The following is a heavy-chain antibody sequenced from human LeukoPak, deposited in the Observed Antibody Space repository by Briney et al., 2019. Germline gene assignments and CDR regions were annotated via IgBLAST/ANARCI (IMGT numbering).Heavy chain of an antibody. Sequence: GASVKVSCKVSGYTFTSYAMHWVRQAPGQRLEWMGWINAGNGNTKYSQKFQGRVTITRDTSASTAYMELSSLRSEDTAVYYCARETTRKWFGELLFYGMDVWGQGTTVTVSS. D-gene: IGHD3-10*01. J-gene: IGHJ6*02. CDR3: ARETTRKWFGELLFYGMDV. CDR1: GYTFTSYA. CDR2: INAGNGNT. V-gene: IGHV1-3*01.